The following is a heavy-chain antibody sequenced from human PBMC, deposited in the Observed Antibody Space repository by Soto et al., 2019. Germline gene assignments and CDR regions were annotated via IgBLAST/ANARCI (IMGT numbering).Heavy chain of an antibody. CDR3: ARCLLVPAAMGFDY. D-gene: IGHD2-2*01. Sequence: ASETLSLTCTVSGGXISSGGYYWSXIRQHPGKGLEWIGYIYYSGSTYYNPSLKSRVTISVDTSKNQFSLKLSSVTAADTAVYYCARCLLVPAAMGFDYWGQGTLVTVSS. J-gene: IGHJ4*02. CDR1: GGXISSGGYY. V-gene: IGHV4-31*03. CDR2: IYYSGST.